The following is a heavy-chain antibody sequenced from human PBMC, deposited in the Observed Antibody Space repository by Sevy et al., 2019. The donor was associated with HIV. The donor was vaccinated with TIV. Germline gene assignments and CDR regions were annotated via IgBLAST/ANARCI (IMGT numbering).Heavy chain of an antibody. D-gene: IGHD2-2*01. CDR1: GFTFSSYS. CDR2: IRSSRSDI. Sequence: GGSLRLSCAASGFTFSSYSMKWVRQAPGKGLGWFSSIRSSRSDIYYADSVKGRFTISRDNSKNTVSLQMNSLGAEDTAIYYCAKRYCSTITCYDDDFWNPYYFYGLDVWGQGISVTVSS. V-gene: IGHV3-21*04. CDR3: AKRYCSTITCYDDDFWNPYYFYGLDV. J-gene: IGHJ6*02.